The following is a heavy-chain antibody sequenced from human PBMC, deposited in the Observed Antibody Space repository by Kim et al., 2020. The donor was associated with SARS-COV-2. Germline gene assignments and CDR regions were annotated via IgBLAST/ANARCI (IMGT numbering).Heavy chain of an antibody. D-gene: IGHD6-19*01. CDR2: IIPIFGTA. CDR3: ARTPTYLGYSSGWYGDY. CDR1: GGTFSSYA. V-gene: IGHV1-69*13. Sequence: SVKVSCKASGGTFSSYAISWVRQAPGQGLEWMGGIIPIFGTANYAQKFQGRVTITADESTSTAYMELSSLRSEDTAVYYCARTPTYLGYSSGWYGDYWGQGTLVTVSS. J-gene: IGHJ4*02.